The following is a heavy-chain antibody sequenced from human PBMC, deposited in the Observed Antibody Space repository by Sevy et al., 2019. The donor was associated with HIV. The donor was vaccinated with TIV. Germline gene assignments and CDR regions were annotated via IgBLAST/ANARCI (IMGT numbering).Heavy chain of an antibody. J-gene: IGHJ5*02. Sequence: GGSLRLSCAASGFTFSSYGMHWVRQAPGKGLEWVAVISYDGSNKYYAYSVKGRFTISRDNSKNTLYLQMNSLRAEDTAVYYCAKELGRWELREFDPWGQGTLVTVSS. V-gene: IGHV3-30*18. D-gene: IGHD1-26*01. CDR1: GFTFSSYG. CDR2: ISYDGSNK. CDR3: AKELGRWELREFDP.